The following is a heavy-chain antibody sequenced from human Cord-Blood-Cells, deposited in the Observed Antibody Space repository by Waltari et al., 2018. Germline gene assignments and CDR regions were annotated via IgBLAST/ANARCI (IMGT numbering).Heavy chain of an antibody. D-gene: IGHD3-22*01. CDR2: IYYSGST. J-gene: IGHJ3*02. CDR3: ARHKVYDSSGYYDAFDI. CDR1: GGSISSYY. V-gene: IGHV4-59*08. Sequence: QVQLQESGPGLVKPSETLSLTCTVSGGSISSYYWSWIRQPPGKGLEWIGYIYYSGSTNYKPSRKSRVTISVDTSKNQFSLKLSSVTAADTAVYYCARHKVYDSSGYYDAFDIWGQGTMVTVSS.